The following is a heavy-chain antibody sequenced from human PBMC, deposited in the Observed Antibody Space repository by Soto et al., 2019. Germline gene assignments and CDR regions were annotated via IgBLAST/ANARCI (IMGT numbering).Heavy chain of an antibody. V-gene: IGHV3-74*01. D-gene: IGHD3-16*01. J-gene: IGHJ4*02. CDR2: IKYDATST. CDR3: VRGALGSYYFDY. CDR1: GFTFNKYW. Sequence: EVQLVESGGGLFQPGGSLRLSCAASGFTFNKYWIHWVRQAPGTGLVWVSRIKYDATSTNYAASVKGRFSISRDNAQNTVHLQMSSLRGDDTAVYYCVRGALGSYYFDYWGQGTLVTVSS.